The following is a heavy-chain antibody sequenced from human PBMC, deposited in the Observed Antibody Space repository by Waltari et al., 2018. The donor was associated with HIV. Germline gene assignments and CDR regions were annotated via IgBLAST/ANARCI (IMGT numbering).Heavy chain of an antibody. V-gene: IGHV3-30*18. CDR3: AKGSAPGNFDY. J-gene: IGHJ4*02. CDR2: ISYDGINK. Sequence: QVQLVESGGGVVQPGRSLRLSCAASGFTFSSYGMHWVRKAPGKGLGWGAVISYDGINKYYADSVKGRFTISRDNSKNTLYLQMNSLRAEDTAVYYCAKGSAPGNFDYWGQGTLVTVSS. CDR1: GFTFSSYG. D-gene: IGHD6-13*01.